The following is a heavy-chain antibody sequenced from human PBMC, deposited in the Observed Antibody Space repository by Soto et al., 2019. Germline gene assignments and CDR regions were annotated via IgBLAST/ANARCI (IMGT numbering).Heavy chain of an antibody. D-gene: IGHD2-2*01. CDR1: GITFSSYS. CDR2: ISSSSSTT. CDR3: ERDPTRRGGY. J-gene: IGHJ4*02. Sequence: HPGGSLRPSCVASGITFSSYSTNWGRQAPGKWMGWVSYISSSSSTTYYAGSVKGRFTPSTDNATNPPYLQLNSLRDEDTAVYYCERDPTRRGGYWGQGTLVTVSS. V-gene: IGHV3-48*02.